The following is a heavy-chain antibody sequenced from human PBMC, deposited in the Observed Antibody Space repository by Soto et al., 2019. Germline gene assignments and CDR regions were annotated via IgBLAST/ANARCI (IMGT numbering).Heavy chain of an antibody. J-gene: IGHJ5*02. Sequence: ASVKVSCKASGYTFTSYGISWVRQARGQGLEWMGWIVAGNGNTNYAQKLQERVTITTDMSTSTAYMELSSLRSEDTAVYYCAASPPNYDILTGPWGQGTLVTVSS. V-gene: IGHV1-18*01. CDR1: GYTFTSYG. D-gene: IGHD3-9*01. CDR3: AASPPNYDILTGP. CDR2: IVAGNGNT.